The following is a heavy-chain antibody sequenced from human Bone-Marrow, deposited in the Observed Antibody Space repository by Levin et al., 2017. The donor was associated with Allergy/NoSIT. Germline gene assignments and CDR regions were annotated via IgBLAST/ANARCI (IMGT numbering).Heavy chain of an antibody. J-gene: IGHJ4*02. Sequence: RASVKVSCKASGYTFSTFYIHWVRQAPGQGLEWIGKVTPSVGTTTYTQKFQGRVTMTTDASTTTVYMELSSLRSDDTAVYYCARDVAGYLDNWGQGTLVTVSS. D-gene: IGHD2-21*01. CDR2: VTPSVGTT. CDR1: GYTFSTFY. CDR3: ARDVAGYLDN. V-gene: IGHV1-46*01.